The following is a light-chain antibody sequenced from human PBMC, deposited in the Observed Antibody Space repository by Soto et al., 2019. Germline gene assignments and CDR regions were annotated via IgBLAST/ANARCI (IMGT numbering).Light chain of an antibody. CDR2: AAS. V-gene: IGKV1-39*01. CDR3: RQCYSTPWT. CDR1: QSLSSY. J-gene: IGKJ1*01. Sequence: DIQMTQSPSSLSASLGDRVTITCRASQSLSSYLNWYQQKPGKAPTLLSYAASSLQSGVPSRFSDSGSGTDFPLTIRRLQPEDFATYYCRQCYSTPWTFRQGTKRQIK.